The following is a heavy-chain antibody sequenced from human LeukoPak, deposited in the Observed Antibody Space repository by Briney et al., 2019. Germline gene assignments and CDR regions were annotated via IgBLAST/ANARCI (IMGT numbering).Heavy chain of an antibody. J-gene: IGHJ5*02. Sequence: PSETLSLTCTVSGGSVRRGNYYWTWIRQPAGSGLEWIGRIYTSGTTDYNPSLRTRVTISVDASRNQFSLNLSSVTAADTAVYYCARGDSGWEENWFDPWGQGTLVTVSS. CDR2: IYTSGTT. D-gene: IGHD6-19*01. CDR1: GGSVRRGNYY. CDR3: ARGDSGWEENWFDP. V-gene: IGHV4-61*02.